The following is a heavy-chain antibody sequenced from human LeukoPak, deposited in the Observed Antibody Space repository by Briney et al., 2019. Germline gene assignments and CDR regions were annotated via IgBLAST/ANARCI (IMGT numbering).Heavy chain of an antibody. CDR1: GGTFSSYA. Sequence: ASVKVSRKASGGTFSSYAISWVRQAPGQGLEWMGGIIPIFGTANYAQKFQGRVTITADESTSTAYMELSSLRSEDTAVYYCAGNVYGAGYYYYMDVWGKGTTVTVSS. V-gene: IGHV1-69*13. D-gene: IGHD4-17*01. CDR3: AGNVYGAGYYYYMDV. J-gene: IGHJ6*03. CDR2: IIPIFGTA.